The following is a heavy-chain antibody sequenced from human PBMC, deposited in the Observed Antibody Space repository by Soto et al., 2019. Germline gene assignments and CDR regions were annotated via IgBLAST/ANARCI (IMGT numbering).Heavy chain of an antibody. CDR3: ARDLCSGGSCRPSYYYYYSMDV. Sequence: QVQLVQSGAEVKKPGASVKVSCKASGYTFTGYYVHWVRQAPGQGLEWMGWINPNTGVTNYAQKFQGWVTMTRDTSSSTANMELSRMRSDDTAVYYCARDLCSGGSCRPSYYYYYSMDVWGKGTTVTVSS. J-gene: IGHJ6*03. CDR2: INPNTGVT. D-gene: IGHD2-15*01. CDR1: GYTFTGYY. V-gene: IGHV1-2*04.